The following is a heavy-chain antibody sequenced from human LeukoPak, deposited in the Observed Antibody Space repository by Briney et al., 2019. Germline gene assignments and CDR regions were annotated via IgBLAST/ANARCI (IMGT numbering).Heavy chain of an antibody. V-gene: IGHV3-48*03. J-gene: IGHJ6*04. D-gene: IGHD3-10*02. CDR3: AELGITMIGGV. CDR1: GFTFSSYE. CDR2: INSSGSTI. Sequence: GGSLRLSCAASGFTFSSYEMNWVRQAPGKGLEWVSYINSSGSTIYYADSVKGRFAISRDNAKNSLYLQMNSLRAEDTAVYYCAELGITMIGGVWGKGTTVTISS.